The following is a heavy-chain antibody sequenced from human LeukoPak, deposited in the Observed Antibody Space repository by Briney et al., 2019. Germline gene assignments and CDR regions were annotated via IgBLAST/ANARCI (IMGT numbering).Heavy chain of an antibody. J-gene: IGHJ4*02. CDR2: IQNDGSNE. D-gene: IGHD6-13*01. CDR1: GFTFSSYG. V-gene: IGHV3-30*02. Sequence: PGGSLRLSCAASGFTFSSYGMHWVRQAPGKGLEWVAYIQNDGSNEQYADSVKGRFTISRDNSKNTLYLQMNSLRAEDTAVYYCAKGSYSSSWYRGYGAPTFDYWGQGTLVTVSS. CDR3: AKGSYSSSWYRGYGAPTFDY.